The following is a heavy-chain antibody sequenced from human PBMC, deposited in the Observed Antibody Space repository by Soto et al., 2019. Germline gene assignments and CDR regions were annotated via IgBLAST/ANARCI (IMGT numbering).Heavy chain of an antibody. V-gene: IGHV4-38-2*01. J-gene: IGHJ5*02. Sequence: SETLSLTCAVSGYSISSGYYWGWIRQTPGKGLEWIASIYHSGSTCYNPSLKSRVTISVDTSKNQFSLKLTSVTAADTAVYYCARGAATVTPGWFDPWGQGIMVTVSS. CDR3: ARGAATVTPGWFDP. D-gene: IGHD4-17*01. CDR2: IYHSGST. CDR1: GYSISSGYY.